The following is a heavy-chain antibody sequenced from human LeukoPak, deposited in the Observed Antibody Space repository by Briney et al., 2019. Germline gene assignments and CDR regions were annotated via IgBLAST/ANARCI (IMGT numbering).Heavy chain of an antibody. Sequence: GGSLRLSCAASGFTFSIYTMNWVRQAPGKGLEWVASISSSSGYIYYAASVKGRLTISRDNAKNSLYLQMNSLRTEDTAVYYCAELGITMIGGVWGKGTTVTVSS. CDR1: GFTFSIYT. D-gene: IGHD3-10*02. J-gene: IGHJ6*04. CDR2: ISSSSGYI. V-gene: IGHV3-21*01. CDR3: AELGITMIGGV.